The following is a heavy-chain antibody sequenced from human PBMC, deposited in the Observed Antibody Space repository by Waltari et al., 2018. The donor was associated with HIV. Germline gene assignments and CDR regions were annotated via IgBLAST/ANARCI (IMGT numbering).Heavy chain of an antibody. CDR2: VSGSGAKS. D-gene: IGHD3-22*01. J-gene: IGHJ4*02. V-gene: IGHV3-23*01. CDR1: GLPYVPYA. Sequence: EVQLLESGGGVVQPGGSRRLSCAASGLPYVPYAVTWVRQSPERGLEWVAAVSGSGAKSFYADSVKGRFTISRDNSKNTVFLQMNSLRAADTAIYYCAKAYYENTAYYYDFWGRGTRVTVSS. CDR3: AKAYYENTAYYYDF.